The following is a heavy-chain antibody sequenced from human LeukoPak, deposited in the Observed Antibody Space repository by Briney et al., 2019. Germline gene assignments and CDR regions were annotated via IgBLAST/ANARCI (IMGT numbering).Heavy chain of an antibody. CDR3: ARGTATWIQLRLLSFDY. Sequence: ASVKVSCKASGYTFTSYGISWVRQAPGQGLEWMGWISAYNGNTNYAQQLQGRVTMTTDTSTSTAYMELRSLRSDDTAVYYCARGTATWIQLRLLSFDYWGQGTLVTVSS. CDR2: ISAYNGNT. CDR1: GYTFTSYG. V-gene: IGHV1-18*01. J-gene: IGHJ4*02. D-gene: IGHD5-18*01.